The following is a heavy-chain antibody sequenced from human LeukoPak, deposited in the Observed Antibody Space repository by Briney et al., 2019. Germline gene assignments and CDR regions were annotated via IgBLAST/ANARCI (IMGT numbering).Heavy chain of an antibody. J-gene: IGHJ4*02. CDR2: INQGGSET. V-gene: IGHV3-7*01. CDR1: GFTFRTYW. CDR3: ARLIGDRTIYDY. Sequence: GGSLRLSCAASGFTFRTYWMSWVRQAPGKGLERVASINQGGSETYYVESVKGRFTISRDNAMDSFFLQMNSLRAEDTAVYYCARLIGDRTIYDYWGQGTLVTASS. D-gene: IGHD6-6*01.